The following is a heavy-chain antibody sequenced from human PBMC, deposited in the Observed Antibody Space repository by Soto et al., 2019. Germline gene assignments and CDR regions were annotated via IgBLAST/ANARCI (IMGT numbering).Heavy chain of an antibody. Sequence: TLSCAASGFTFSSYWMHWVRQTPGKGLVWVSRIDIAGSTTTYADSVKGRFTISRDNAKNTLYLQMNSLRAEDTAVYYCARDQTVAGPTTFDYCGQGTLVTVSS. CDR3: ARDQTVAGPTTFDY. CDR2: IDIAGSTT. V-gene: IGHV3-74*01. J-gene: IGHJ4*02. CDR1: GFTFSSYW. D-gene: IGHD6-19*01.